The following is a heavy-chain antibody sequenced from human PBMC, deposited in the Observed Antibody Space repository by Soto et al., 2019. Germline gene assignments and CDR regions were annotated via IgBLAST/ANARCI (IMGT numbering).Heavy chain of an antibody. Sequence: GSLRLSCAASGFTFSSYGMHWVRQAPGKGLEWVALIWFDGSDKYYTESVKGRFTISRDNSKSTLYLQMNSLRAEDTAVYYCARGGSAERQTDGDSYHYYPMDVWGQGTTVTVSS. CDR3: ARGGSAERQTDGDSYHYYPMDV. CDR2: IWFDGSDK. D-gene: IGHD3-22*01. J-gene: IGHJ6*02. CDR1: GFTFSSYG. V-gene: IGHV3-33*01.